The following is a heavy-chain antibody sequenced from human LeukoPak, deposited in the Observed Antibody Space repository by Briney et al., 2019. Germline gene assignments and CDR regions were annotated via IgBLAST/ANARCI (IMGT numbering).Heavy chain of an antibody. J-gene: IGHJ6*03. CDR1: GFTVSSNY. Sequence: GGSLRLSCAASGFTVSSNYMSWVRQAPGKGLEWVSYISSSGSTIYYADSVKGRFTISRDNAKNSLYLQMNSLRAEDTAVYYCARLVAGGDSYMDVWGKGTTVTVSS. CDR3: ARLVAGGDSYMDV. CDR2: ISSSGSTI. V-gene: IGHV3-11*01. D-gene: IGHD2-15*01.